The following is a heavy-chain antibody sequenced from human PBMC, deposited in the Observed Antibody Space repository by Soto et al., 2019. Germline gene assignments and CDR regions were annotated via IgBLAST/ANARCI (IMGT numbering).Heavy chain of an antibody. Sequence: GASVKVSCKASGYTFTSYYMHCVRQAPGQGLEWMGIINPSGGSTSYAQKFQGRVTMTRDTSTSTVYMELSSLRSEDTAVYYCAAPLGYCSGGTCYPAFDIWGQRTMVTVS. CDR3: AAPLGYCSGGTCYPAFDI. CDR1: GYTFTSYY. V-gene: IGHV1-46*01. D-gene: IGHD2-15*01. CDR2: INPSGGST. J-gene: IGHJ3*02.